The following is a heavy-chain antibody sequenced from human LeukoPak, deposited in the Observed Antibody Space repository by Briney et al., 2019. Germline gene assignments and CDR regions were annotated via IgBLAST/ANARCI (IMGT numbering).Heavy chain of an antibody. J-gene: IGHJ3*02. CDR1: GFTFSSYG. CDR3: AKDEKVVVAAIGPYDAFDI. Sequence: GGSLRLSCAASGFTFSSYGMHWVRQAPGKGLEWVAVISYDGSKKYYADSAKGRFTISRDNSKNTLYLQMNSLRTEDTAVYYCAKDEKVVVAAIGPYDAFDIWGQGTMVTVSS. CDR2: ISYDGSKK. V-gene: IGHV3-30*18. D-gene: IGHD2-15*01.